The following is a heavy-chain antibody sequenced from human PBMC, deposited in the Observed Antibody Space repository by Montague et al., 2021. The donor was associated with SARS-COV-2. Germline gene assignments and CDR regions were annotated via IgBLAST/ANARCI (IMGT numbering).Heavy chain of an antibody. CDR1: GVSIGSYY. J-gene: IGHJ4*02. V-gene: IGHV4-59*08. Sequence: SETLSPTCTVSGVSIGSYYWSWIRQPPGKGLEWIGYIHGSGATDXNPSLKSRVTITVDTSKTHFSLRLSSVTAADTAVYYYTRACSSVSCNDYWGQGTLVTVSS. D-gene: IGHD6-19*01. CDR2: IHGSGAT. CDR3: TRACSSVSCNDY.